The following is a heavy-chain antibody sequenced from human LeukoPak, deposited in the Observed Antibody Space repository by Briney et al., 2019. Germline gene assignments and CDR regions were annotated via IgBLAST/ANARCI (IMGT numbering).Heavy chain of an antibody. CDR2: INPNSGGT. D-gene: IGHD7-27*01. CDR3: ARENQLGNAFDI. V-gene: IGHV1-2*02. J-gene: IGHJ3*02. Sequence: ASVKVSCKASGYTFTRYYIHWVRQAPGQGLEWMGWINPNSGGTNYAQRSQGRVTMTRDTSINTAYMEVSRLRSDDTAVYYCARENQLGNAFDIWGQGTMVTVSS. CDR1: GYTFTRYY.